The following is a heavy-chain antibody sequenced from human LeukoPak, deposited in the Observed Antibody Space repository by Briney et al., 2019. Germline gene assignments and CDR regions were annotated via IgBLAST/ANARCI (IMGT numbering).Heavy chain of an antibody. CDR2: IYSSGSI. CDR1: GGSISSYY. J-gene: IGHJ3*02. CDR3: ARDYYAAFDI. V-gene: IGHV4-4*07. Sequence: PSETLSLTCTVSGGSISSYYWSWIRQPAGKGLEWIGRIYSSGSINYSPSLKSRVTMSVDTSKNQFSLNLKLSSVTAADTAVYYCARDYYAAFDIWGQGTMVTVSS. D-gene: IGHD3-10*01.